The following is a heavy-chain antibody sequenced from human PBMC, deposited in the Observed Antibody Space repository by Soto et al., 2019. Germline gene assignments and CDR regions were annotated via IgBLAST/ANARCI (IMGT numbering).Heavy chain of an antibody. V-gene: IGHV1-18*04. D-gene: IGHD3-3*01. CDR3: ARVGDYDFSDLGDYYYYYGMDV. CDR2: ISAYNGNT. CDR1: GYTFTSYG. J-gene: IGHJ6*02. Sequence: ASVKVSCKASGYTFTSYGISWVRQAPGQGLEWMGWISAYNGNTNYAQKLQGRVTMTTDTSTSTAYMELRSLRSDDTAVYYCARVGDYDFSDLGDYYYYYGMDVWGQGTTVTVS.